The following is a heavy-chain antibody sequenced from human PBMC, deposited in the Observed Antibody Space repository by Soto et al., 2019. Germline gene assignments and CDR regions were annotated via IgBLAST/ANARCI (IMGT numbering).Heavy chain of an antibody. CDR3: ARSPRRSPYFDH. CDR1: GYTFSNFW. CDR2: IYPGDHET. Sequence: PGESLKISCHCSGYTFSNFWVGWVRQLPGQGLEWMGIIYPGDHETRYSPSFHGKVTISAEKSINTAYLQWNSLEASDSAFYFCARSPRRSPYFDHWGQGAPVPVYS. V-gene: IGHV5-51*01. J-gene: IGHJ4*02.